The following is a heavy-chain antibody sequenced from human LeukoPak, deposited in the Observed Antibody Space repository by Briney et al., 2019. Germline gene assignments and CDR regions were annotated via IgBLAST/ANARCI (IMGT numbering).Heavy chain of an antibody. D-gene: IGHD3-10*01. Sequence: ASVNVSCKVSGYTLTELSMHWVRQAPGKGLEWMGGFDPEDGETIYAQKFQGRVTITADESTSTAYMELSSLRSEDTAVYYCARPRGSGNYFSGDYWGQGTLVTVSS. V-gene: IGHV1-24*01. CDR1: GYTLTELS. J-gene: IGHJ4*02. CDR2: FDPEDGET. CDR3: ARPRGSGNYFSGDY.